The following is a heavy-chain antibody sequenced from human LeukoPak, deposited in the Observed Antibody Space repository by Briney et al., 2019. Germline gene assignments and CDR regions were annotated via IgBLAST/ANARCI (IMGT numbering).Heavy chain of an antibody. CDR2: INHSGST. D-gene: IGHD2-2*01. V-gene: IGHV4-34*01. CDR3: ARKIVVVPAAILDWFDP. CDR1: GGSFSGYY. Sequence: SETLSLTCAVYGGSFSGYYWSWIRQPPGKGLEWIGEINHSGSTNYNPSLKSRVTISVDTSKNQFSLKLSSVTAADTAVYYCARKIVVVPAAILDWFDPWRQGTLVTVSS. J-gene: IGHJ5*02.